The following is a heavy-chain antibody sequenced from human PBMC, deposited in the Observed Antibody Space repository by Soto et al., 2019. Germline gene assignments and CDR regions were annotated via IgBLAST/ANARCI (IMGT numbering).Heavy chain of an antibody. V-gene: IGHV4-59*01. J-gene: IGHJ4*02. Sequence: SETLSLTCTVSGGSISSYYWSWIRQPPGKGLEWIGYIYYSGSTNYNPSLKSRVTISVDTSKNQFSLKLSSVTAEDTAVYYCAKLVWSGYSMLDYWGQGTLVTVSS. CDR1: GGSISSYY. D-gene: IGHD3-3*01. CDR2: IYYSGST. CDR3: AKLVWSGYSMLDY.